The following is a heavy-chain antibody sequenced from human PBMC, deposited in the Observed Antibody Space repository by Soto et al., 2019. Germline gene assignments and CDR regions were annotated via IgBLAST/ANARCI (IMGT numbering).Heavy chain of an antibody. Sequence: SETLSLTCTVSGGSISSGGYYWSWIRQHPGKGLEWIGYIYYRGSTYYNPSLKSRVTISVDTSKNQFSLKLSSVTAADTAVYYCARSSDYYDSSGYFVFDYWGQGTLVTVSS. V-gene: IGHV4-31*03. CDR3: ARSSDYYDSSGYFVFDY. D-gene: IGHD3-22*01. CDR1: GGSISSGGYY. CDR2: IYYRGST. J-gene: IGHJ4*02.